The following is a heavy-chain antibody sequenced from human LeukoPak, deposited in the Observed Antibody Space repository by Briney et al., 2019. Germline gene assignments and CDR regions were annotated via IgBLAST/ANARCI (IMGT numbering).Heavy chain of an antibody. D-gene: IGHD2-15*01. J-gene: IGHJ4*02. Sequence: GGSLRLSCATSGFTFSSYGMNWVRQAPGKGLEWVSLIWYDGTKKYYADSVKGRFTISRDNSRNTLYLLMNSLRAEDTAVYYCAKDLLHGFFTLDYWGQGTLATVSS. CDR1: GFTFSSYG. CDR2: IWYDGTKK. V-gene: IGHV3-33*06. CDR3: AKDLLHGFFTLDY.